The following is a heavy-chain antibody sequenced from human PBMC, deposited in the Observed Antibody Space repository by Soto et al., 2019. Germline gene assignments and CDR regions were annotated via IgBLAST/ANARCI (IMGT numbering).Heavy chain of an antibody. CDR2: IYYSGST. J-gene: IGHJ6*02. CDR1: GGSISSGGYY. D-gene: IGHD2-15*01. Sequence: PSETLSLTCTVSGGSISSGGYYWSWIRQHPGKGLEWIGYIYYSGSTYYNPSLKSRVTISVDTSKNQISLKLSSVTAAVTAVYYCARDVVDRLDYYGMDVWGQGTTVTVSS. CDR3: ARDVVDRLDYYGMDV. V-gene: IGHV4-31*03.